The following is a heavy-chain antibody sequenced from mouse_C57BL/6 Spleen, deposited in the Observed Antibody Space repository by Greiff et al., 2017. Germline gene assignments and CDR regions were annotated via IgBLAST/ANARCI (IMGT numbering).Heavy chain of an antibody. J-gene: IGHJ4*01. Sequence: VQLQQSGAELVRPGASVKLSCTASGFNIKDDYMHWVKQRPEQGLEWIGWIDPENGDTEYASKFQGKATITADTSSNTAYLQLSSLTSEDTAVYYCTLYCNYAMDYWGQGTSVTVSS. V-gene: IGHV14-4*01. CDR2: IDPENGDT. CDR3: TLYCNYAMDY. D-gene: IGHD2-3*01. CDR1: GFNIKDDY.